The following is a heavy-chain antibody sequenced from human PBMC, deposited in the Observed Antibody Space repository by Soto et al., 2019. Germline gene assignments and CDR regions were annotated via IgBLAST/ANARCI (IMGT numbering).Heavy chain of an antibody. CDR3: ARGGATDFDY. J-gene: IGHJ4*02. CDR1: GGSISSGGYY. V-gene: IGHV4-31*03. D-gene: IGHD1-26*01. CDR2: IYYSGST. Sequence: SETLSLTCTVSGGSISSGGYYWSWIRQHPGKGLEWIGYIYYSGSTHYNPSLKSRVTISVDTSKNQFSLKLSSVTAEDTAVYYCARGGATDFDYWGQGTLVTVSS.